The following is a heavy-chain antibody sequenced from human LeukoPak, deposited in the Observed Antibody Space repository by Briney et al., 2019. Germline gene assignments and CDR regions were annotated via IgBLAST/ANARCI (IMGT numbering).Heavy chain of an antibody. CDR1: GFNFDDYA. V-gene: IGHV3-9*03. CDR3: TKEVQRWHSYFYRPSYTLDI. CDR2: ISANGGFI. D-gene: IGHD3-22*01. Sequence: QPGRSLRLSCAVSGFNFDDYAIHWVRQGPGKGLEWVAGISANGGFISYGESVKGRFTISRDNPRNSVFLQMNFLRAEDMAMYFCTKEVQRWHSYFYRPSYTLDIWGQGTMVSVSS. J-gene: IGHJ3*02.